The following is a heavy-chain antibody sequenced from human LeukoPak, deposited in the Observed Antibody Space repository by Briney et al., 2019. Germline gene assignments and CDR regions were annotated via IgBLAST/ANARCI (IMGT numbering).Heavy chain of an antibody. D-gene: IGHD3-10*01. CDR2: INWNGGNT. CDR3: ARVSSMLRGPLVIYYFDF. CDR1: GFTFDDYG. Sequence: PGGSLRLSCAASGFTFDDYGMSWVRQAPGKGLEWVSGINWNGGNTGYADSVKGRFTISRDNSENTFYLQMNSLRADDTAVYYCARVSSMLRGPLVIYYFDFWGQGTLVTVSS. J-gene: IGHJ4*02. V-gene: IGHV3-20*04.